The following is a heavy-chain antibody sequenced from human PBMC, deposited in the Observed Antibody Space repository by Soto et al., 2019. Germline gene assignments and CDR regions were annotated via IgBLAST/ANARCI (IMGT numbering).Heavy chain of an antibody. V-gene: IGHV4-31*03. Sequence: PSETLSLTCTVSGGSISSGGYYWSWIRQHPGKGLEWIGYIYHSGTTYYKSSLKSRLTISVDTSKNQFSLKLSSVTAADTAVYYCARAGSSWYFDPWGQGTLVT. CDR1: GGSISSGGYY. D-gene: IGHD6-13*01. CDR2: IYHSGTT. CDR3: ARAGSSWYFDP. J-gene: IGHJ5*02.